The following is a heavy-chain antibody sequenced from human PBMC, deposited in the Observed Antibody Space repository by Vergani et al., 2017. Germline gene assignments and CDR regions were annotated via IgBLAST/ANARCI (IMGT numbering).Heavy chain of an antibody. V-gene: IGHV3-30*02. CDR2: IRYDGSSE. CDR3: ANSVIAGKVGVAYFGMDV. CDR1: GFTLNTYG. D-gene: IGHD1-26*01. Sequence: QVQILQSGGGVVQPGGSLRLPCTLSGFTLNTYGIHWVRQAPGKGLEWVSFIRYDGSSEYYGDSVKGRFTISRDKSQNTVNLQMNSLRTEDTAVYFCANSVIAGKVGVAYFGMDVWGRGTTVTVSS. J-gene: IGHJ6*02.